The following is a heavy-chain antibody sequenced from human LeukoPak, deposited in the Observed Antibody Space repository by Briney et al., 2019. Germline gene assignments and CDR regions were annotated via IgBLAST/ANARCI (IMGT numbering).Heavy chain of an antibody. V-gene: IGHV3-23*01. Sequence: GGSLRLSCAASGFILKNYAMNWVRQAPGKGLEWVSAITSNGGSTYYADSVKGRFTISRDDSKNSLSLQMNSLRAEDTAVYYCARASFGVIVGPDYWGQGTLVTVSS. D-gene: IGHD3-3*01. CDR3: ARASFGVIVGPDY. CDR2: ITSNGGST. CDR1: GFILKNYA. J-gene: IGHJ4*02.